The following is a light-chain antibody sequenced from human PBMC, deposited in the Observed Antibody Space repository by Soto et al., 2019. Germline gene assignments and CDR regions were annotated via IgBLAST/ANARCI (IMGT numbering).Light chain of an antibody. Sequence: EIVLTQSPATLSLSPGERATLSCRASQSVSSYLAWYQQKPGQAPRLLIYDASNRATGIPARFSGSGSGTDFTLTISSLEPEDFAVYYCQQSSNWHMYTFGQGTKLEIK. CDR2: DAS. CDR1: QSVSSY. V-gene: IGKV3-11*01. CDR3: QQSSNWHMYT. J-gene: IGKJ2*01.